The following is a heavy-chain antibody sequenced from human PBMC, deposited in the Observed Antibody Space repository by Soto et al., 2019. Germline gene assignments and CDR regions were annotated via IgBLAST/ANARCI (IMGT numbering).Heavy chain of an antibody. V-gene: IGHV1-18*01. J-gene: IGHJ4*02. CDR2: TSSNNDYT. Sequence: QVQLVQSGAEVKKPGASVKVSCKASGYTFTTYGITWVRQAPGQGLEWMGWTSSNNDYTQYAQKFQGRPILTTDTSTTTAYMELRSLTSDDTAMYYCAKNMAHGEYDDYWGQGTLVTVSS. CDR3: AKNMAHGEYDDY. D-gene: IGHD4-17*01. CDR1: GYTFTTYG.